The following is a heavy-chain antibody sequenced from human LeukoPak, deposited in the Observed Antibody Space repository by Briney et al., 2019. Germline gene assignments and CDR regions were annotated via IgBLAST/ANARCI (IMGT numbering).Heavy chain of an antibody. Sequence: PSETLSLTCTVSGGSISSDYWSWIRQPPGKGLEWIGYIHYSGFTNYNPSLKSRLTMSIDTSKNQFSLNLSSVTAADTAVYYCARIELNVEVAFDMRGQGTGVTVSS. D-gene: IGHD2-2*01. CDR1: GGSISSDY. CDR3: ARIELNVEVAFDM. J-gene: IGHJ3*02. V-gene: IGHV4-59*01. CDR2: IHYSGFT.